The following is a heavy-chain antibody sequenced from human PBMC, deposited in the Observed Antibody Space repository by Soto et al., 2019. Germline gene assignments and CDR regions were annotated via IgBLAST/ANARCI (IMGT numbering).Heavy chain of an antibody. J-gene: IGHJ6*02. CDR1: GFTFSSYD. Sequence: PGGSLRLSCAASGFTFSSYDMQWVRQATGKGLEWVSAIGTAGDTYYPGSVKGRFTISRENAKNSLYLQMNSLRAGDTAVYCCARSPPGGYHYYYGMDVWGQGTTVTVSS. CDR2: IGTAGDT. CDR3: ARSPPGGYHYYYGMDV. D-gene: IGHD3-22*01. V-gene: IGHV3-13*04.